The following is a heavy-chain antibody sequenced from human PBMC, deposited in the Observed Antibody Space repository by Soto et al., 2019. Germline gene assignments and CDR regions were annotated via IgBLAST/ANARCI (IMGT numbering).Heavy chain of an antibody. CDR2: IYHSGST. CDR1: GGSISSSNW. Sequence: QVQLQESGPGLVKPSGTLSLTCAVSGGSISSSNWWSWVRQPPGKGLEWIGEIYHSGSTNYNPSLKRRVTISVEKSKNQFALKLSYVTAADTAVYYCARDFRRDSSGLWYFDYWGQGTLVTVSS. J-gene: IGHJ4*02. V-gene: IGHV4-4*02. D-gene: IGHD3-22*01. CDR3: ARDFRRDSSGLWYFDY.